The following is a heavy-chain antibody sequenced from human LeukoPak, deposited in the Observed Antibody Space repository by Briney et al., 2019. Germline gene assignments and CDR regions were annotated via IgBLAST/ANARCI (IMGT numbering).Heavy chain of an antibody. D-gene: IGHD5-24*01. CDR1: GGSFSGYY. V-gene: IGHV4-34*01. CDR3: ARDLILPPIS. CDR2: INHSGST. Sequence: PSETLSLTCAVYGGSFSGYYWSWIRQPPGKGLEWIGEINHSGSTNYNPSLKSRVTISVDTSKNQCSLKLSSVTAADTAVYYCARDLILPPISWGQGTLVTVSS. J-gene: IGHJ4*02.